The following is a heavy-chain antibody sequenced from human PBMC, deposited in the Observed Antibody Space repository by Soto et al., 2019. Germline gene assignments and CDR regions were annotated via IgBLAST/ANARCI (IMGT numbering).Heavy chain of an antibody. CDR2: IYWDDVK. V-gene: IGHV2-5*02. D-gene: IGHD2-2*01. CDR1: GFSLSTSGVG. CDR3: AHRLKNKRCYDFYYFDH. J-gene: IGHJ4*02. Sequence: QITLEESGPTLVKPTQTLTLTCTFSGFSLSTSGVGVGWIRQPPGKALEWLALIYWDDVKRYSPSLKSRLTITKDTSKNQVVLTMTNMDPVDTATYYCAHRLKNKRCYDFYYFDHWGQGTLVTVSS.